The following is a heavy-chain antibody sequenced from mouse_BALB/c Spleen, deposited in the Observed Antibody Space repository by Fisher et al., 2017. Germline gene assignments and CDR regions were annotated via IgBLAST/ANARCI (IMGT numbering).Heavy chain of an antibody. CDR3: TKGNYDAMDY. V-gene: IGHV1-26*01. D-gene: IGHD2-1*01. Sequence: KFKGKATLTVDKSSSTAYMELRSLTSEDSAVYYCTKGNYDAMDYWGQGTSVTVSS. J-gene: IGHJ4*01.